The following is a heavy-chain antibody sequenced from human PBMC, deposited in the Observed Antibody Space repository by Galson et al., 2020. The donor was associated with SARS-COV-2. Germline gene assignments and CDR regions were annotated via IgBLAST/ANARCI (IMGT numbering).Heavy chain of an antibody. D-gene: IGHD1-26*01. CDR1: GFTVSSNY. V-gene: IGHV3-66*02. CDR3: ARDGQLPYYYYYMDV. Sequence: LSLTCAASGFTVSSNYMSWVRQAPGKGLEWVSVIYSGGSTYYADSVKGRFTISRDNSKNTLYLQMNSLRAEDTAVYYCARDGQLPYYYYYMDVWGKGTTVTVSS. J-gene: IGHJ6*03. CDR2: IYSGGST.